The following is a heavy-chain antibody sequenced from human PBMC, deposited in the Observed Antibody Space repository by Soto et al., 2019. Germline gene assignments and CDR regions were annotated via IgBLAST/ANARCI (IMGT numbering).Heavy chain of an antibody. V-gene: IGHV4-28*01. CDR3: ARREIQGPIVY. D-gene: IGHD1-26*01. CDR1: GFPIRTSNW. CDR2: IYYSGTT. J-gene: IGHJ4*02. Sequence: PSEALSQTYINSGFPIRTSNWWGWWRQPPGKGLELIGYIYYSGTTYYNPSLKSRVTMSVDTSKNQFSLKLTSVTAVDTAVYYCARREIQGPIVYWGQGTLVTVSS.